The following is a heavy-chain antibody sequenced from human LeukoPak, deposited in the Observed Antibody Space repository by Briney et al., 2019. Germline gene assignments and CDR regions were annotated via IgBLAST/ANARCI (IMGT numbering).Heavy chain of an antibody. Sequence: GRSLRLSCAASGFTFSSYAMHWVRQAPGKGLEWVAVISYDGSNKYYADSVKGRFTISRDNSKNTLYLQMNSLRAEDTAVYYCARAGAGTTDYYYYGMVVWGQGTTVTVSS. V-gene: IGHV3-30*04. CDR3: ARAGAGTTDYYYYGMVV. CDR2: ISYDGSNK. J-gene: IGHJ6*02. D-gene: IGHD1-1*01. CDR1: GFTFSSYA.